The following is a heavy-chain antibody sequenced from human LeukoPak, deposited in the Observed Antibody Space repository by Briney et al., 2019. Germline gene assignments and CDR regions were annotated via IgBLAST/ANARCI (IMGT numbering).Heavy chain of an antibody. D-gene: IGHD2-2*01. V-gene: IGHV3-53*01. Sequence: PGGSLRLSCAASGFTVSSNYMSWVRQAPGKGLEWVSVIYSGGSTYYADSVKGRFTISRDNSKNTLYLQMNSLRAGDTAVYYCARDPRSTAVPFDYWGQGTLVTVSS. J-gene: IGHJ4*02. CDR1: GFTVSSNY. CDR2: IYSGGST. CDR3: ARDPRSTAVPFDY.